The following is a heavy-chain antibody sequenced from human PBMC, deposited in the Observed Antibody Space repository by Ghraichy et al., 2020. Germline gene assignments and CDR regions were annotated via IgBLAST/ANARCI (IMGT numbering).Heavy chain of an antibody. D-gene: IGHD3-22*01. J-gene: IGHJ6*03. V-gene: IGHV3-30*18. CDR1: GFTFSSYG. Sequence: GGSLRLSCAASGFTFSSYGMHWVRQAPGKGLEWVAVISYDGSNKYYADSVKGRFTISRDNSKNTLYLQMNSLRAEDTAVYYCAKSDSSGYYYSYYYYMDVWGKGTTVTVSS. CDR3: AKSDSSGYYYSYYYYMDV. CDR2: ISYDGSNK.